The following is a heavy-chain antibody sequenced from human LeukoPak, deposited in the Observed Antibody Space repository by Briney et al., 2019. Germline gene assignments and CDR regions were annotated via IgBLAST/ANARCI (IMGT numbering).Heavy chain of an antibody. CDR2: IYPGDSDS. Sequence: GESLKISCKGSGYSFTSYWIGWVRQMPGKGLEWMGIIYPGDSDSRYSPSFQGQVTMSADKSISTAYLQWSSLKASDTAMYYCARLISSGWYSHDAFDIWGQGTMVTVSS. D-gene: IGHD6-19*01. J-gene: IGHJ3*02. CDR3: ARLISSGWYSHDAFDI. CDR1: GYSFTSYW. V-gene: IGHV5-51*01.